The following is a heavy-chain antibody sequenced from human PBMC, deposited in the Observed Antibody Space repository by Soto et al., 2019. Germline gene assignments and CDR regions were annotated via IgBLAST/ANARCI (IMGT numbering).Heavy chain of an antibody. D-gene: IGHD2-2*01. V-gene: IGHV1-18*01. CDR1: GYTFTSYG. J-gene: IGHJ4*02. CDR2: ISADNGNT. Sequence: QVQLVQSGAEVKRPGASVNVSCKASGYTFTSYGVSWVRQAPGQGLEWMGWISADNGNTNYAQKFQGRVTMTTDTSTSTAYMELRSLRSDDTAVYYCARDLGHCGTTSCSTPKFWGQGTLVTVSS. CDR3: ARDLGHCGTTSCSTPKF.